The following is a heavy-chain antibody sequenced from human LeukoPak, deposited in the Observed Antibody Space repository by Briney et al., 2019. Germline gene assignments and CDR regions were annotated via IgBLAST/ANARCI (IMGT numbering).Heavy chain of an antibody. Sequence: QAGGSLRLSCAASGFTFSSYGMHWVRQAPGKGLEWVAVISYDGSNKYYADSVKGRFTISRDNSKNTLYLQMNSLRAEDTAVYYCAKDETPIQLWSYYYVPNDYWGQGTLVTVSS. J-gene: IGHJ4*02. CDR1: GFTFSSYG. CDR3: AKDETPIQLWSYYYVPNDY. D-gene: IGHD5-18*01. CDR2: ISYDGSNK. V-gene: IGHV3-30*18.